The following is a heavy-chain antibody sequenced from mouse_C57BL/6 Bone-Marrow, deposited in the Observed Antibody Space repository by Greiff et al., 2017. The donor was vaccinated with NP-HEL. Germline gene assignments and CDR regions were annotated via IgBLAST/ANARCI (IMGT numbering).Heavy chain of an antibody. CDR3: ARGTDYYGSSYWYCDV. Sequence: EVQLQQSGPELVKPGASVKMSCKASGYTFTDYNMHWVKQSHGKSLEWIGYINPNNGGTSYNQKFKGKATLTVDKSSSTAYMELRSLTSEDSAVYYCARGTDYYGSSYWYCDVGGTGTTVTVSA. J-gene: IGHJ1*03. V-gene: IGHV1-22*01. CDR2: INPNNGGT. D-gene: IGHD1-1*01. CDR1: GYTFTDYN.